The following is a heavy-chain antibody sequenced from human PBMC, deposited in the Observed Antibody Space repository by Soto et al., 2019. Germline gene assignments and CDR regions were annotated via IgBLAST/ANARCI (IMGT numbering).Heavy chain of an antibody. CDR3: ARRLPVPATTPFDH. V-gene: IGHV1-69*01. J-gene: IGHJ4*02. D-gene: IGHD2-2*01. CDR2: INPIFGTS. CDR1: GDTFSSYA. Sequence: QVQLVQSGAEVKKPGSSVKVSCKASGDTFSSYAISWVRQAPGQGLEWMGGINPIFGTSNYAQKFQGRVTITADESTNTADMGLSSLRAKDTDVYSCARRLPVPATTPFDHWGQGTLVTVSS.